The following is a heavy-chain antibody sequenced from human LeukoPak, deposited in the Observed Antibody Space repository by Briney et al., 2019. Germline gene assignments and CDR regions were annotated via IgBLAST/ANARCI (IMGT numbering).Heavy chain of an antibody. J-gene: IGHJ4*02. D-gene: IGHD1-1*01. CDR1: GFPFNAYT. Sequence: GRSLRLSCAASGFPFNAYTMHWVRQAPGKGLEWVSLISRDGDITYYADSLKGRFTISRDNSKNSLYLQMNSLRSEDTAFYYCAKGLVGTTLVDSWGQGTLVTVSS. CDR3: AKGLVGTTLVDS. V-gene: IGHV3-43*01. CDR2: ISRDGDIT.